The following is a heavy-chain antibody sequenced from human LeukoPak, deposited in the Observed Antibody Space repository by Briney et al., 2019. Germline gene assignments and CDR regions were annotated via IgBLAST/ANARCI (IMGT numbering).Heavy chain of an antibody. CDR2: ISSSSNSSYI. CDR3: ARDGYNYGNAHFDY. D-gene: IGHD5-24*01. CDR1: GFTFSSYS. J-gene: IGHJ4*02. Sequence: GGSLRLSCAASGFTFSSYSMNWVRQAPGKGLEWVSSISSSSNSSYISYSDAVKCRFTISRDNAKNSLYLQMNSLRAEDTAVCYCARDGYNYGNAHFDYWGQGTLVTVSS. V-gene: IGHV3-21*01.